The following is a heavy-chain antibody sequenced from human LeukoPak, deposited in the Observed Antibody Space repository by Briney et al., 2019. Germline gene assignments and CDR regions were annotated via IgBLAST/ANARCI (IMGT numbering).Heavy chain of an antibody. CDR3: AKLAYGANFFDY. D-gene: IGHD4/OR15-4a*01. Sequence: GASVKVSCEASGYTFTGYYMHWVRQAPGQGLEWMGWINPNSGGTNYAQKFQGRVTMTRDTSISTAYMELRGLRSDDTAIYYCAKLAYGANFFDYWGQGTLVTVSS. V-gene: IGHV1-2*02. CDR1: GYTFTGYY. J-gene: IGHJ4*02. CDR2: INPNSGGT.